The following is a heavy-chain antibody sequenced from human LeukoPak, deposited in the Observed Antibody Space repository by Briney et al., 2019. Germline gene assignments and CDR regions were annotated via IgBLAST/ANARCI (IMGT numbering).Heavy chain of an antibody. J-gene: IGHJ4*02. CDR2: INHSGST. V-gene: IGHV4-34*01. Sequence: SETLSLTCAVYGGSFSGYYWSWIRQPPGKGLEWIGEINHSGSTYYNPSLKSRVTISVDTSKNQFSLKLSSVTAADTAVYYCARADYYDSSGYYPFDYWGQGTLVTVSS. D-gene: IGHD3-22*01. CDR3: ARADYYDSSGYYPFDY. CDR1: GGSFSGYY.